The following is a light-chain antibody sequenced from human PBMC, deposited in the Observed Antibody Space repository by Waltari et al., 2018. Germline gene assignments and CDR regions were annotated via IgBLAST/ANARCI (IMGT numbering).Light chain of an antibody. CDR2: DVS. Sequence: QSALTQPASVSGSPGQSITISCTGTSSDIGNYNFVSWYQQHPGKAPKLIIYDVSNRPSGVSNRFSGSCSGNTASLTISGLQAEDEADYYCNSYTTGSTLTVIFGGGTKLTVL. CDR3: NSYTTGSTLTVI. J-gene: IGLJ2*01. CDR1: SSDIGNYNF. V-gene: IGLV2-14*03.